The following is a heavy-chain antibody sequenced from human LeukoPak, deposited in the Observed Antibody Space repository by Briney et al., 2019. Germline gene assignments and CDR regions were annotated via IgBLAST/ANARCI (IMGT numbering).Heavy chain of an antibody. V-gene: IGHV1-24*01. Sequence: ASVTVSCKISGYALTELSIHWVRQAPGKGLEWMGGFDAEDGETIYAQKYQGRVTLTEDTSTDTSYLDLSSLTSEDTAVYYCLTVLYGRPWNPVGGGGLWGQGTLVTVSS. CDR2: FDAEDGET. D-gene: IGHD1-1*01. CDR3: LTVLYGRPWNPVGGGGL. J-gene: IGHJ4*02. CDR1: GYALTELS.